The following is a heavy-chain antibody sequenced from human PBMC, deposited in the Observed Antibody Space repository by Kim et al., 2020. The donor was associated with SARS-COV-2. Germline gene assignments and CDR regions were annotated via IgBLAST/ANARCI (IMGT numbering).Heavy chain of an antibody. D-gene: IGHD3-3*01. Sequence: VGSLRLSCAASGFTFSSYWMSWVRQAPGKGLEWVANIKQDGSEKYYVDSVKGRFTISRDNAKNSLYLQMNSLRAEDTAVYYCARDSTGSIFGVVIIPDAFDIWGQGTMVTVSS. CDR3: ARDSTGSIFGVVIIPDAFDI. CDR1: GFTFSSYW. J-gene: IGHJ3*02. CDR2: IKQDGSEK. V-gene: IGHV3-7*01.